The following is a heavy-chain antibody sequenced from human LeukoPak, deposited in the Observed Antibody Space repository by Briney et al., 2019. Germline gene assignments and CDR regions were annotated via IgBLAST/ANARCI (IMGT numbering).Heavy chain of an antibody. Sequence: PSETLSLTCAVYGGSFTDYYWSWLRQPPGKGLEWIGEINHGSTNYNPSLKSRVTISGDTSKNEFSLKLNALTASDTAIYYCARVGPYIEVDPWGQGILVIVSS. CDR1: GGSFTDYY. D-gene: IGHD5-12*01. CDR3: ARVGPYIEVDP. J-gene: IGHJ5*02. V-gene: IGHV4-34*01. CDR2: INHGST.